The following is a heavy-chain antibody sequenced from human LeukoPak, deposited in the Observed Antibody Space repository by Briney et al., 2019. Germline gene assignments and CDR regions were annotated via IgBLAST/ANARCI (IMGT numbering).Heavy chain of an antibody. CDR1: GGSISSGGYY. CDR3: ARGPSDYYYGMDV. CDR2: IYYSGST. J-gene: IGHJ6*04. Sequence: TLSLTCTVPGGSISSGGYYWSWIRQHPGQGLAWIGYIYYSGSTYYNPSLKSRVTISVDTSKNQFSLKLSSVTAADTAVYYCARGPSDYYYGMDVWGKGTTVTVSS. V-gene: IGHV4-31*03.